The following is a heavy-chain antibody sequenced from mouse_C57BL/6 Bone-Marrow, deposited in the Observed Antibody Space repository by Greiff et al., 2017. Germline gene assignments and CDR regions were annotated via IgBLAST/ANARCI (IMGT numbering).Heavy chain of an antibody. V-gene: IGHV5-16*01. J-gene: IGHJ4*01. D-gene: IGHD1-1*01. CDR3: AREGSTVDAMDY. CDR2: INYDGSST. Sequence: EVKLVESEGGLVQPGSSMKLSCTASGFTFSDYYMAWVRQVPEKGLEWVANINYDGSSTYYLDSLKSRFIISRDNAKNILYLQMSSLKSEDTATYYCAREGSTVDAMDYWGQGTSVTVSS. CDR1: GFTFSDYY.